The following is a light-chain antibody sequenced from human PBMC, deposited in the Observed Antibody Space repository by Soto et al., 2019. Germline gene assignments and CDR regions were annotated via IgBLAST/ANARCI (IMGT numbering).Light chain of an antibody. CDR1: QSIDTW. CDR2: TAS. J-gene: IGKJ1*01. CDR3: QQYHIYSGT. Sequence: EIQMTQSPSTLSASVGDRVTITCRASQSIDTWLAWYQQRPGKAPNLLIYTASTLASGVPSRFSGSGSGTQFTLTISSLQPDDFATYYCQQYHIYSGTFGQGTKVEIK. V-gene: IGKV1-5*03.